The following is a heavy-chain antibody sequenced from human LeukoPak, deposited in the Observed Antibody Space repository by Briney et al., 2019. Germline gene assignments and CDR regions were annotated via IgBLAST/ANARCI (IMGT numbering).Heavy chain of an antibody. CDR3: ARDEVSPDHYYYDSSGNVDY. V-gene: IGHV1-18*01. CDR2: ISAYNGNT. J-gene: IGHJ4*02. CDR1: GYTFTSYG. Sequence: ASVKVSCKASGYTFTSYGISWVRQAPGQGLEWMGWISAYNGNTNYAQKLQGRVTTTTDTSTSTAYMELRSLRSDDTAVYYCARDEVSPDHYYYDSSGNVDYWGQGTLVTVSS. D-gene: IGHD3-22*01.